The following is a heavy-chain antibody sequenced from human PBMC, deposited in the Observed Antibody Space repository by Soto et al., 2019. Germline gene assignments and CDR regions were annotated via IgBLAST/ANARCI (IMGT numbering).Heavy chain of an antibody. CDR2: INHSGST. CDR3: GVVTATPASYFYY. Sequence: QVQLQQWGAGLLKPSETLSLTCAVYGGSFSGYYWRWFRQPPGKGLAWIGEINHSGSTNYNPSLKSRVAISVHTSKNQFSLKLTSVTAADTAVYYCGVVTATPASYFYYWCHVTLDTVSS. V-gene: IGHV4-34*01. CDR1: GGSFSGYY. D-gene: IGHD2-15*01. J-gene: IGHJ4*01.